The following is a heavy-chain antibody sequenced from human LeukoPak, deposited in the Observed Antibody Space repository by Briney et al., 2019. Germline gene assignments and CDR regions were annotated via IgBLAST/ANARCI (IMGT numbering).Heavy chain of an antibody. V-gene: IGHV1-2*02. CDR3: ARGQVGAAYSF. CDR1: GYTFTGYY. D-gene: IGHD1-26*01. J-gene: IGHJ4*02. CDR2: INPNSGGT. Sequence: ASVKVSCKASGYTFTGYYMHWVRQAPGQGLEWMGWINPNSGGTSYAQKFQGRVTMTRDTSISTAYMELSRLRSDDTAVYYCARGQVGAAYSFWGQGTLVTVSS.